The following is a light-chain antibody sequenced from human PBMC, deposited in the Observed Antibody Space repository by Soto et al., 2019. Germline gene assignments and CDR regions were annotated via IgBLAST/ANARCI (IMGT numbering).Light chain of an antibody. CDR2: EVS. J-gene: IGLJ2*01. CDR3: SSYTRSNTVF. V-gene: IGLV2-14*01. CDR1: SSDVGGYDY. Sequence: QSVLTQPASVSGSPGQSITISCTGTSSDVGGYDYVSWYQQHPGKAPKVMIYEVSNRPSGVSNRFSGSKSGNTASLTISGLQAEDEADYYCSSYTRSNTVFFGGGTKVTVL.